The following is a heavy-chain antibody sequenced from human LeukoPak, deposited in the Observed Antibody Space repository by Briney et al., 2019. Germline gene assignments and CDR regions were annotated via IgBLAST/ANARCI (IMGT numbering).Heavy chain of an antibody. D-gene: IGHD3-16*02. CDR3: ASQYYDYVWGSYRLYYFDY. CDR2: IIPIFGTA. CDR1: GGTFSSYA. J-gene: IGHJ4*02. Sequence: SVKVSCKASGGTFSSYAISWVRQAPGQGLEWMGGIIPIFGTANYAQKFQGRVTITADESTSTAYMELSSLRSEDTAVYYCASQYYDYVWGSYRLYYFDYWGQGTLVTVSS. V-gene: IGHV1-69*13.